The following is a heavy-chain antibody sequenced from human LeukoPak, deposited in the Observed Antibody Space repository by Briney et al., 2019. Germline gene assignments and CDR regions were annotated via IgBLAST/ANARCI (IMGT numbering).Heavy chain of an antibody. CDR2: ISNSDGNT. V-gene: IGHV3-23*01. D-gene: IGHD3-16*01. CDR1: GFTFSSYA. CDR3: AKDVTSPQSSSGYFDL. Sequence: PGGSLRLSCAASGFTFSSYAMSWVRQAPGKGLEWVSTISNSDGNTYYADSVKGRFTISRDNSKNTLYLQMNSLTAEDTAIYYCAKDVTSPQSSSGYFDLWGRGTLVTVSS. J-gene: IGHJ2*01.